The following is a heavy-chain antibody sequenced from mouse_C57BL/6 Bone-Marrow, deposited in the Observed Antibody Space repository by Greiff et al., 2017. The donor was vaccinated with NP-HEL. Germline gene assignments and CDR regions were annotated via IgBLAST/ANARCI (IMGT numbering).Heavy chain of an antibody. Sequence: DVKLVESGGGLVKPGGSLKLSCAASGFTFSSYAMSWVRQTPEKRLEWVATISDGGSYTYYPDNVKGRFTISRDNAKNNLYLQMSHLKSEDTAMYYCARRGIYYGSWYFDVWGTGTTVTVPS. CDR3: ARRGIYYGSWYFDV. D-gene: IGHD1-1*01. V-gene: IGHV5-4*03. CDR1: GFTFSSYA. CDR2: ISDGGSYT. J-gene: IGHJ1*03.